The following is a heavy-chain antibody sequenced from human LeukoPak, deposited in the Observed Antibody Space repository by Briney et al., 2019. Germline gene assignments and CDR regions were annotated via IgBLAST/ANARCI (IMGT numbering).Heavy chain of an antibody. D-gene: IGHD6-13*01. V-gene: IGHV4-59*01. Sequence: SETLSLTCTVSGGSISSYYWSWIRQPPGKGLEWIGHIYYSGSTNYNPSLKSRVTISVDTTKNQFSLKLSSVTAADTAVYYCARARRSSWSSYYFDYWGQGTLVTVYS. CDR3: ARARRSSWSSYYFDY. CDR2: IYYSGST. CDR1: GGSISSYY. J-gene: IGHJ4*02.